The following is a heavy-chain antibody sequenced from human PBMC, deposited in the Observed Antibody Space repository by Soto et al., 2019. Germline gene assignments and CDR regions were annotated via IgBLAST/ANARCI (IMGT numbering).Heavy chain of an antibody. CDR2: IYYSGST. D-gene: IGHD1-26*01. Sequence: QLQLQESGPGLVKPSETLSLTCTVSGGSISSSSYYWGWIRQPPGKGLEWFGSIYYSGSTYYNPSLKSRVTISVDTSKNQFSLKLSSVTAADTAVYYCARLSVWELLRNFDYWGQGTLVTVSS. CDR3: ARLSVWELLRNFDY. V-gene: IGHV4-39*01. CDR1: GGSISSSSYY. J-gene: IGHJ4*02.